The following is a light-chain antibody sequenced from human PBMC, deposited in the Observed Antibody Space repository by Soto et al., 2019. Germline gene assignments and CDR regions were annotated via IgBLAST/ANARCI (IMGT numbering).Light chain of an antibody. Sequence: DIQLTQSPSSLSASVGDRVTIICRASQSISSWLAWYQQKPGKAPKLLIYKASTLKSGVPSRFSGSGSGTEFTLSITSLQPDDFATYYCQQCFWHWTFGQGTKVDI. CDR2: KAS. J-gene: IGKJ1*01. V-gene: IGKV1-5*03. CDR3: QQCFWHWT. CDR1: QSISSW.